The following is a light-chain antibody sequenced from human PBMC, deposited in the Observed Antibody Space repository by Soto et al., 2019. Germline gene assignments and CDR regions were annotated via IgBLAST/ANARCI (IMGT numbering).Light chain of an antibody. V-gene: IGKV3-15*01. CDR1: QSVSTN. CDR2: GAS. CDR3: QQYHNWPPYT. J-gene: IGKJ2*01. Sequence: EIVMTQSTATLSVSPGERATLSCRASQSVSTNLAWYQQKPGQAPRLLMYGASTRATGIPARFSGSVSGTEFTLTISSLQSEDFAVYYCQQYHNWPPYTFGQGTKLEIK.